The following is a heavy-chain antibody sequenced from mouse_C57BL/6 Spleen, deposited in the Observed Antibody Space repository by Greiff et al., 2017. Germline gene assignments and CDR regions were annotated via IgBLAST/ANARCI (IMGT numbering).Heavy chain of an antibody. V-gene: IGHV5-6*01. CDR3: GLDSSTGPFAY. Sequence: EVKLVESGGDLVKPGGSLKLSCAASGFTFSSYGMSWVRQTPDKRLEWVATISSGGSYTYYPDSVKGRFTISRDNAKNTLYLQMSSLKSEDTAMYYCGLDSSTGPFAYWGQGTLVTVSA. D-gene: IGHD3-2*01. CDR1: GFTFSSYG. CDR2: ISSGGSYT. J-gene: IGHJ3*01.